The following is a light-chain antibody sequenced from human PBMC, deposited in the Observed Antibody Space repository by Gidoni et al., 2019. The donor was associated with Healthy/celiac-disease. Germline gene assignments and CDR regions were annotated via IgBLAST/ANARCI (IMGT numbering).Light chain of an antibody. CDR1: QSVLYSSNNKNY. CDR3: QQYYSTPVT. V-gene: IGKV4-1*01. CDR2: WAS. Sequence: DILMTQSPDSLAVSLGVSATINCKSSQSVLYSSNNKNYLAWYQQKPDQPPKLLICWASTRESRVPDRFSGSGSGRDFTITISSLQAEDEAVDYCQQYYSTPVTFGPXTKVDIK. J-gene: IGKJ3*01.